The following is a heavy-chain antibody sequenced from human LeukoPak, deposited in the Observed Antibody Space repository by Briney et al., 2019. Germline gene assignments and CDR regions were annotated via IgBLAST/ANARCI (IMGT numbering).Heavy chain of an antibody. D-gene: IGHD5/OR15-5a*01. CDR3: ARVIMSPGYFDY. Sequence: SETLSLTCAVSGFSISNGYYWGWTRQPPGKGLEWIGSLYHSGSTYYNPSLTSRVTISVDTSKNQFSLNLTSVTAADTAVYYCARVIMSPGYFDYWGQGSLVTVSS. CDR2: LYHSGST. CDR1: GFSISNGYY. V-gene: IGHV4-38-2*01. J-gene: IGHJ4*02.